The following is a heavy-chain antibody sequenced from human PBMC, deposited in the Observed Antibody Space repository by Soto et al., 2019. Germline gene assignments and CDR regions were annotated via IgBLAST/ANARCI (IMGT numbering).Heavy chain of an antibody. CDR2: ISYDGSNK. CDR3: AKLIRFTVTIPFYGMDV. Sequence: GGSLRLSCAASGFTFSSYGMHWVRQAPGKGLEWVAVISYDGSNKYYADSVKGRFTISRDNSKNTLYLQMNSLRAEDTAVYYCAKLIRFTVTIPFYGMDVWGQGTTVTVSS. V-gene: IGHV3-30*18. D-gene: IGHD4-17*01. J-gene: IGHJ6*02. CDR1: GFTFSSYG.